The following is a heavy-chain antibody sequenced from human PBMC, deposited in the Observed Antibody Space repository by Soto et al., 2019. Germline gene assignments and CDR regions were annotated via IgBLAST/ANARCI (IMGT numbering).Heavy chain of an antibody. D-gene: IGHD2-21*01. Sequence: QVQLVESGGGVVQPGRSLRLSCAASRFTFSGYGMHWVRQAPGKGLEWVAAISYDGSNKFYADSVKGRCTISRDNSKNPLYGERNSLRAEDKAVCYCAPGGRASCGGECRYYVPYWGHGTLVTVSS. J-gene: IGHJ4*01. CDR1: RFTFSGYG. V-gene: IGHV3-30*03. CDR3: APGGRASCGGECRYYVPY. CDR2: ISYDGSNK.